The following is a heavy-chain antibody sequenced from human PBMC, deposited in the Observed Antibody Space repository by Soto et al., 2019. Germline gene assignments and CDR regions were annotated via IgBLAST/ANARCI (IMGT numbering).Heavy chain of an antibody. Sequence: EVQLVESGGGLVQPGGSLRLSCAASGFTFSSYWMSWVRQAPGKGLEWVANIKQDGSEKYYVDSVKGRFTISRDNAKNSLYLQMNSLRAEDTAVYYCARGGYDLFRVLDYWGQGTLVTVSS. V-gene: IGHV3-7*03. CDR1: GFTFSSYW. D-gene: IGHD5-12*01. J-gene: IGHJ4*02. CDR3: ARGGYDLFRVLDY. CDR2: IKQDGSEK.